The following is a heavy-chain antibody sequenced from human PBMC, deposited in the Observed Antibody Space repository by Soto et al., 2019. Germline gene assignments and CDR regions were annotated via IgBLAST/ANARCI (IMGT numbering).Heavy chain of an antibody. Sequence: AGGSLRLSCAASGFTFSSYIMNWVRQAPGKGLEWVSSISSSSSYIYYADSVKGRFTISRDNAKNSLYLQMNSLRAEDTAVYYCARDSSGWYARAFDYWGQGTLVTVSS. CDR1: GFTFSSYI. J-gene: IGHJ4*02. V-gene: IGHV3-21*01. D-gene: IGHD6-19*01. CDR2: ISSSSSYI. CDR3: ARDSSGWYARAFDY.